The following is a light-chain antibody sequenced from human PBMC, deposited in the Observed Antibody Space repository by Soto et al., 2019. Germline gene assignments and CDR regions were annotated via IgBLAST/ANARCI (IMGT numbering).Light chain of an antibody. CDR1: QSVSSSS. CDR3: QQYGSSPLFT. V-gene: IGKV3-20*01. CDR2: DAS. Sequence: EIVLTQSPGTLSLSPGEGATLSCRASQSVSSSSLAWFQQRPGQAPRPPIYDASSRATGIPDRFSGSGSGTDFTLTISRLEPEDFAVYYCQQYGSSPLFTFGPGTKVDIK. J-gene: IGKJ3*01.